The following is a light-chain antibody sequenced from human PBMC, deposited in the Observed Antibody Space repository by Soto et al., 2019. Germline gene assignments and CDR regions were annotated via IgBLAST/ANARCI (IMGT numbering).Light chain of an antibody. CDR3: SSYTDSSNYV. CDR2: AVS. V-gene: IGLV2-14*01. CDR1: SSDVGGYNY. Sequence: HSVLTQPAYVSGSPGQSITISCTGTSSDVGGYNYVSWYQQHPGKAPKLMIYAVSNRPSGVSNRFSGSKSGNTATLTISGLQAEDEADYYCSSYTDSSNYVFGTGTKVTVL. J-gene: IGLJ1*01.